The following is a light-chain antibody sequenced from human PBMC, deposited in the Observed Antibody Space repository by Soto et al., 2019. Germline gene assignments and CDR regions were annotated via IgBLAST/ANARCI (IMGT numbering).Light chain of an antibody. CDR1: QSVSSSY. CDR3: QQYGNSRFT. CDR2: GTS. Sequence: VLTQSPGTLSLSAGDRATLSCRASQSVSSSYFAWYQQKPGQAPRLLIFGTSARDAGIPDRFRGSGSGTDVTLTITSLEPEDCAVFDCQQYGNSRFTVGRGTKLEIK. J-gene: IGKJ2*01. V-gene: IGKV3-20*01.